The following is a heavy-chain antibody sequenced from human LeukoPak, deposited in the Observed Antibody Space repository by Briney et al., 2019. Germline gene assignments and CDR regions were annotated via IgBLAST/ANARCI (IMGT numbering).Heavy chain of an antibody. J-gene: IGHJ4*02. V-gene: IGHV3-23*01. CDR2: ISASDGNT. D-gene: IGHD6-13*01. Sequence: GGSLRLSCAASGFTLRSYAMIWVRQTPGKGLEWVSGISASDGNTNYADSVKGRFTISRDNSKNTLYLQLNSLRAEDTAVYYCAKDGKKYGSTWDFDYWGQGTLVTVSS. CDR3: AKDGKKYGSTWDFDY. CDR1: GFTLRSYA.